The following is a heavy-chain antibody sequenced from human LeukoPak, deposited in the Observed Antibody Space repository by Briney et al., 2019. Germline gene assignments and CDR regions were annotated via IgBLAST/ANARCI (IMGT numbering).Heavy chain of an antibody. CDR3: ARDRPWIGHYYYGMDV. Sequence: PGGSLRLSCAASGFTFSSYAMSWVRQAPGKGLEWVANIKQDGSEKYYVDSVKGRFTISRDNAKNSLYLQMNSLRAEDTAVYYCARDRPWIGHYYYGMDVWGQGTTVTVSS. V-gene: IGHV3-7*01. D-gene: IGHD5-12*01. CDR1: GFTFSSYA. J-gene: IGHJ6*02. CDR2: IKQDGSEK.